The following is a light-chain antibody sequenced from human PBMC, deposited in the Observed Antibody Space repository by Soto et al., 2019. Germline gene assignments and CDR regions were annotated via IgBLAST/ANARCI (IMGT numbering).Light chain of an antibody. Sequence: EIVLTQSPGTLSLSPGERAILSCRANQTVDSLAWYQQRPGQPPRLLIYDASNRATGIPARFSGSGSRTDFTLTVSSLEPEDFAVYYCQQRGNWPPTFGPGTNVDIK. CDR3: QQRGNWPPT. CDR1: QTVDS. V-gene: IGKV3-11*01. J-gene: IGKJ3*01. CDR2: DAS.